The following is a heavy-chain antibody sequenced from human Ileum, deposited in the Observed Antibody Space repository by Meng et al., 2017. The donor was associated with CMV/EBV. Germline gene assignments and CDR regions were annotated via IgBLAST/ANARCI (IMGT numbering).Heavy chain of an antibody. D-gene: IGHD3-22*01. CDR2: INGDNGNT. J-gene: IGHJ4*02. V-gene: IGHV1-3*01. CDR1: GYSFISDS. CDR3: AKGYYYDSIGFYPFDY. Sequence: GYSFISDSMHWVRQAPGQRLEWMGWINGDNGNTKYSEKFQDRVTITRDTSASTVYMDLSSLTSEDTAIYYCAKGYYYDSIGFYPFDYWGQGTLVTVSS.